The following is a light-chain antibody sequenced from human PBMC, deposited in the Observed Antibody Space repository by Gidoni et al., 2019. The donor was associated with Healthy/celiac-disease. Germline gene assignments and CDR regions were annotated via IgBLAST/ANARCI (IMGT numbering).Light chain of an antibody. CDR1: QRISSW. V-gene: IGKV1-5*03. CDR2: KSS. CDR3: QQYNRWGCT. Sequence: TQMTQSPSTLSASVGDRVTITCRASQRISSWLAWYQQKPGKAPKLLIYKSSSLESGVPSRFSGSGSGTEFTLTISSLQPDDFATYYCQQYNRWGCTFGQGTKLEIK. J-gene: IGKJ1*01.